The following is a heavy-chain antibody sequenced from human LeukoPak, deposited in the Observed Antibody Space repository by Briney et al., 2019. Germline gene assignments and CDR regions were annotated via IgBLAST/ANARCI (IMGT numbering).Heavy chain of an antibody. CDR1: GFTFSSYG. Sequence: PGRSLRLSCAASGFTFSSYGMHWVRQAPGKGLEWVAVISYDGSNKYYADSVKGRFTISRDNSKNTLYLQMNSLRAEDTAVYYCAKDFIERTPSLYFDYWGQGTLVTVSS. D-gene: IGHD6-25*01. CDR2: ISYDGSNK. V-gene: IGHV3-30*18. CDR3: AKDFIERTPSLYFDY. J-gene: IGHJ4*02.